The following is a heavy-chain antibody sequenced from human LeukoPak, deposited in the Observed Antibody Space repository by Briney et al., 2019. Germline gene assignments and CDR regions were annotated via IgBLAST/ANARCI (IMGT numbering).Heavy chain of an antibody. CDR1: GFTFSSYA. V-gene: IGHV3-30*01. D-gene: IGHD3-3*01. CDR3: ARGDFWSGSYTLYYFDY. Sequence: GGSLRLSCAASGFTFSSYAMHWVRQAPGKGLEWVAVISYDGSNIYYADPGKGRFTISRDNSKNTLYLQMNSLRAEDTAVYYCARGDFWSGSYTLYYFDYWGQGTLVTVSS. J-gene: IGHJ4*02. CDR2: ISYDGSNI.